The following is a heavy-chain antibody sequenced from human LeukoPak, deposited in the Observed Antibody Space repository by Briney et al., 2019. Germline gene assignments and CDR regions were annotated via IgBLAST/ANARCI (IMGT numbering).Heavy chain of an antibody. D-gene: IGHD2/OR15-2a*01. CDR3: ARHSMRYNWFDP. V-gene: IGHV4-39*01. Sequence: ETLSLTCSVSGGSINSRNHYWGWIRQPPGKGLEWIASIYSSGATYYNPSLKSRVIISVDTSKNQISLKLSSVTASDTAVYYCARHSMRYNWFDPWGQGTLVTVSS. CDR2: IYSSGAT. J-gene: IGHJ5*02. CDR1: GGSINSRNHY.